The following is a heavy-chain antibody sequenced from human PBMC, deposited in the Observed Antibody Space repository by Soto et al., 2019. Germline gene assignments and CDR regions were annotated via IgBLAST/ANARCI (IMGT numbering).Heavy chain of an antibody. V-gene: IGHV1-3*01. D-gene: IGHD4-17*01. J-gene: IGHJ6*02. Sequence: ASVKVSCKASGYTFTSYAMHWVRQAPGQRLEWMGCINAGNGNTKYSQKFQGRVTITRDTSASTAYMELSSLRSEDTAVYYCARERGTTVVTPNSDYYYYGMDVWGQGTTVTVSS. CDR2: INAGNGNT. CDR1: GYTFTSYA. CDR3: ARERGTTVVTPNSDYYYYGMDV.